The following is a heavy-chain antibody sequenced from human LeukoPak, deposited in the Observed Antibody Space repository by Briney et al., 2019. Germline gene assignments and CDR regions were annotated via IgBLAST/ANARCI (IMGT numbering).Heavy chain of an antibody. V-gene: IGHV4-59*01. CDR1: GGSISSYY. Sequence: SETLSLTCTVSGGSISSYYWSWIRQPPGKGLEWIGYIYYSGSTNYNPSLKSRVTISVDTSKNQFSLKLSSVTAADTAVYYCARGIATGAAFDIWGQGTMVTVSS. D-gene: IGHD6-13*01. CDR3: ARGIATGAAFDI. CDR2: IYYSGST. J-gene: IGHJ3*02.